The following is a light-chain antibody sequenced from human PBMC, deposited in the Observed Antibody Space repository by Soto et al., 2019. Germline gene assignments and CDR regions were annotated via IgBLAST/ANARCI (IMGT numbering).Light chain of an antibody. CDR3: CSYGGSRTFDVL. J-gene: IGLJ2*01. Sequence: QSALTQPASVSGSPGQSITISCTGTSSDVGRYNLVSWYQQHPGKAPKLIIYEGDKRPSGVSDRFSVSKSGNTASLTISGLQAEDEADYFCCSYGGSRTFDVLFGGGTKLTVL. CDR2: EGD. CDR1: SSDVGRYNL. V-gene: IGLV2-23*03.